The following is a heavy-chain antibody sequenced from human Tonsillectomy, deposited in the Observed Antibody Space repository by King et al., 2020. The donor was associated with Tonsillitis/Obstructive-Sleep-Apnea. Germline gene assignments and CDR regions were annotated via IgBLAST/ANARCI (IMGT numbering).Heavy chain of an antibody. CDR1: GFTFSSYA. Sequence: VQLVESGGGVVQPGRSLRLSCAASGFTFSSYAMHWVRQAPGKGLEWVAVISFDASNKYYADSVKGRFTISRDNSKNTLYLQMNSLRAEDTAVYYCARDRYYYESSGYFGSFDPWGQGTLVTVSS. V-gene: IGHV3-30*04. CDR2: ISFDASNK. J-gene: IGHJ5*02. CDR3: ARDRYYYESSGYFGSFDP. D-gene: IGHD3-22*01.